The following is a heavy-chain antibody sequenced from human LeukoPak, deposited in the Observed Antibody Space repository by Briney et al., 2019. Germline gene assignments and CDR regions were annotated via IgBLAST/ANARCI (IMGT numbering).Heavy chain of an antibody. D-gene: IGHD3-10*01. CDR2: ISSNGGST. CDR1: GFTFSSYA. Sequence: GGSLRLSCAASGFTFSSYAMHWVRQAPGKGLEYVSAISSNGGSTYYANSVKGRFTISRDNSKNTLYLQMGSLRAEDMAVYYCARSQNYYGSGSCYNGPWYFDLWGRGTLVTVSS. J-gene: IGHJ2*01. CDR3: ARSQNYYGSGSCYNGPWYFDL. V-gene: IGHV3-64*01.